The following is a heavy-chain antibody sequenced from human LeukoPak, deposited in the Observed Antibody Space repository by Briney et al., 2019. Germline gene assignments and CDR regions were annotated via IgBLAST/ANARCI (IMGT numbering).Heavy chain of an antibody. CDR3: ARVTTYYDFWSGYYLDY. CDR1: GGSISSSSYY. CDR2: IYYSGST. Sequence: PSETLSLTCTVSGGSISSSSYYWGWIRQPPGKGLEWIGSIYYSGSTYYNPSLKSRITISVDTSKNQFSLKLSSVTAADTAVYYCARVTTYYDFWSGYYLDYWGQGTLVTVSS. V-gene: IGHV4-39*07. J-gene: IGHJ4*02. D-gene: IGHD3-3*01.